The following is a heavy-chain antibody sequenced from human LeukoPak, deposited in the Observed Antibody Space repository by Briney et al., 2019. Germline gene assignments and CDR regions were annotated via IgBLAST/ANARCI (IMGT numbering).Heavy chain of an antibody. CDR3: ARRVVVPAAPYYFDY. CDR1: GNYW. V-gene: IGHV3-74*01. D-gene: IGHD2-2*01. CDR2: INSDGSST. J-gene: IGHJ4*02. Sequence: GGSLRLSCVASGNYWMHWVRQAPGKGLVWVSRINSDGSSTSYADSVKGRFTISRDNAKNTLYLQMNSLRAEDTAVYYCARRVVVPAAPYYFDYWGQGTLVTVSS.